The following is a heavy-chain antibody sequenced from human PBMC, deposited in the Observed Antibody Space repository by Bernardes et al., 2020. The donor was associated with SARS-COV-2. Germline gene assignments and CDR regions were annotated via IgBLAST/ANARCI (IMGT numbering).Heavy chain of an antibody. D-gene: IGHD6-6*01. J-gene: IGHJ4*02. CDR2: ISWNTGSI. CDR3: AKDIKYSSSGLLDY. V-gene: IGHV3-9*01. CDR1: GFTFDDYA. Sequence: SLRLSCAASGFTFDDYAMHWVRQAPGKGLEWVSGISWNTGSIGYADSVKGRFTISRDNAKNSLYLQMNSLRAEDTALYYCAKDIKYSSSGLLDYWGQGTLVTVSS.